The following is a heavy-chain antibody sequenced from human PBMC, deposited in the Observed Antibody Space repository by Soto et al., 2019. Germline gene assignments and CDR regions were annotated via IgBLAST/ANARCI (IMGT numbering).Heavy chain of an antibody. V-gene: IGHV4-30-4*01. D-gene: IGHD1-26*01. CDR3: AREGGIVGATTVDY. CDR1: GGSISSGDYY. CDR2: IYYSGST. J-gene: IGHJ4*02. Sequence: QVQLQESGPGLVKPSQTLSLTCTVSGGSISSGDYYWSWIRQPPGKGLEWIGYIYYSGSTYYNPSLKSRVTLXVXTXXNQFSLKLSSVTAADTAVYYCAREGGIVGATTVDYWGQGTLVTVSS.